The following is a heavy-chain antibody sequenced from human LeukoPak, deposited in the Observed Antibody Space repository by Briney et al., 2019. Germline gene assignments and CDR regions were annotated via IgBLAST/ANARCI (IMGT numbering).Heavy chain of an antibody. CDR2: IRSKAYGGTT. D-gene: IGHD4-23*01. CDR3: TSLTTVVTPTGNWFDP. V-gene: IGHV3-49*04. CDR1: GVAFGDYA. Sequence: TLSLSCTVSGVAFGDYAMSWVRQAPGKGLEWVGFIRSKAYGGTTEYAASVKGRFTISRDDSKSIAYLQMNSLKTEDTAVYCCTSLTTVVTPTGNWFDPWGQGTLVTVSS. J-gene: IGHJ5*02.